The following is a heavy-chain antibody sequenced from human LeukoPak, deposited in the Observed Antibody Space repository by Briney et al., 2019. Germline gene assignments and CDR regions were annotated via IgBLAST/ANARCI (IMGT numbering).Heavy chain of an antibody. CDR3: ARGSSSSENWFDP. Sequence: SETLSLTCTVSGGSMNSYSWSWIRQPPGKGLEWIGYIYYSGSTNYNPSLKSRVTISVDTSKNQFSLKLSSVTAADTAVYYCARGSSSSENWFDPWGQGTLVTVSS. CDR1: GGSMNSYS. V-gene: IGHV4-59*01. J-gene: IGHJ5*02. D-gene: IGHD6-6*01. CDR2: IYYSGST.